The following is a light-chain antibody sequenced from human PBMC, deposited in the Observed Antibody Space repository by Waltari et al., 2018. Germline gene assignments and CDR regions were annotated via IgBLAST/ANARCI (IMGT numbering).Light chain of an antibody. CDR1: QRGSSK. CDR3: QQYNDWPPLT. Sequence: ETVMTQSPATLSVSPGERATLSCRASQRGSSKLAWYQQKPGQPPRLLIYGASTRATGIPARFSGSGSGTEFTLTISSLQSEDFAVYYCQQYNDWPPLTFGGGTKVEIK. CDR2: GAS. J-gene: IGKJ4*01. V-gene: IGKV3-15*01.